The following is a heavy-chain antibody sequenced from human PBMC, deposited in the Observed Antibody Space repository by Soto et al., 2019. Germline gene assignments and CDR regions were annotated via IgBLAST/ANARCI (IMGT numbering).Heavy chain of an antibody. D-gene: IGHD3-22*01. CDR3: ARNYYDSSGYYLEYNWFDP. Sequence: GGSLRLSCAASGFTFSSYAIHWVRQAPGKGLEWVAVISYDGSNKYYADSVKGRFTISRDNSKNTLYLQMNSLRAEDTAVYYCARNYYDSSGYYLEYNWFDPWGQGTLVTVSS. J-gene: IGHJ5*02. V-gene: IGHV3-30-3*01. CDR2: ISYDGSNK. CDR1: GFTFSSYA.